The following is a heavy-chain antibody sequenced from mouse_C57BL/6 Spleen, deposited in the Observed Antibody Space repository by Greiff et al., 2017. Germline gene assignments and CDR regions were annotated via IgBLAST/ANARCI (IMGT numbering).Heavy chain of an antibody. CDR1: GFTFSSYA. CDR2: ISDGGSYT. V-gene: IGHV5-4*01. D-gene: IGHD1-1*02. CDR3: AREGGSLDY. Sequence: DVQLVESGGGLVKPGGSLKLSCAASGFTFSSYAMSWVRQTPEKRLEWVATISDGGSYTYYPDNVKGRFTISRDNAKNNLYLQMSHLKSEDTAMYYCAREGGSLDYWGQGTTLTVSS. J-gene: IGHJ2*01.